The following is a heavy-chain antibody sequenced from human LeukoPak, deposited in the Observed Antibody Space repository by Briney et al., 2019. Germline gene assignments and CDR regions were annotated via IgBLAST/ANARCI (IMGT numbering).Heavy chain of an antibody. J-gene: IGHJ4*02. CDR3: ARDLNYYDSSGYGH. V-gene: IGHV3-53*01. Sequence: GGSLRLSCAASGFTFSTNYMSWVRQAPGKGLEWISVIYSGGSPYYADSVKGRFTISRDNSKNTLYLQMNSLRAEDTAVYYCARDLNYYDSSGYGHWGQGTLVTVSS. CDR1: GFTFSTNY. D-gene: IGHD3-22*01. CDR2: IYSGGSP.